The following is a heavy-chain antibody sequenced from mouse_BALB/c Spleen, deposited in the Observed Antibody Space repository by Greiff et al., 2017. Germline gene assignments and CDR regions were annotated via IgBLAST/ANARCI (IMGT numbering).Heavy chain of an antibody. CDR3: ARWTVVARGYAMDY. CDR2: ISYSGST. V-gene: IGHV3-2*02. J-gene: IGHJ4*01. Sequence: EVHLVESGPGLVKPSQSLSLTCTVTGYSITSDYAWNWIRQFPGNKLEWMGYISYSGSTSYNPSLKSRISITRDTSKNQFFLQLNSVTTEDTATYYCARWTVVARGYAMDYWGQGTSVTVSS. CDR1: GYSITSDYA. D-gene: IGHD1-1*01.